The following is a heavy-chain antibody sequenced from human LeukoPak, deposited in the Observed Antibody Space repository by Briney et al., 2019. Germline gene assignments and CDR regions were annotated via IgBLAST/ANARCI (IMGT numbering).Heavy chain of an antibody. V-gene: IGHV4-39*07. CDR2: IFYSGST. D-gene: IGHD6-13*01. Sequence: SETLSLTCTVSGGSISGSSYYWGWIRQPPGKGLEWIGSIFYSGSTYYNPSLKSRVTISVDTSKNQFSLKLSSVTAADTAVYYCARVGSSSWGGFDYWGQGTLVTVSS. CDR3: ARVGSSSWGGFDY. J-gene: IGHJ4*02. CDR1: GGSISGSSYY.